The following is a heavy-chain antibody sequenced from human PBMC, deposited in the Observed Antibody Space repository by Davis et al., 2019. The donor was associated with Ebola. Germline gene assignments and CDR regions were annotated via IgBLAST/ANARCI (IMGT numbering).Heavy chain of an antibody. CDR2: INPNSGDT. V-gene: IGHV1-2*04. D-gene: IGHD2-15*01. CDR1: GYTFTRYG. Sequence: AASVKVSCKASGYTFTRYGISWVRQAPGQGLEWMGWINPNSGDTKYSQKFQGWVTMTRDTPISTAYMELNRLTSDDTAVYYCARDRVCSGATCYAYFDFWGQETLVTVSS. J-gene: IGHJ4*02. CDR3: ARDRVCSGATCYAYFDF.